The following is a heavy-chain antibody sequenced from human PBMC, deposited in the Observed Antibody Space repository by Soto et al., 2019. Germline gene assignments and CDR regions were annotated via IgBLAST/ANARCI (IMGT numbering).Heavy chain of an antibody. CDR2: IYYSGST. D-gene: IGHD5-12*01. CDR3: ARHPPPYSGYDPDGDYSHYYYYMDV. V-gene: IGHV4-59*08. J-gene: IGHJ6*03. CDR1: GGSISSYY. Sequence: PSETLSLTCTVSGGSISSYYWSWIRQPPGKGLEWIGYIYYSGSTNYNPSLKSRVTISVDTSKNQFSLKLSSVTAADTAVYYCARHPPPYSGYDPDGDYSHYYYYMDVWGKGTTVTVSS.